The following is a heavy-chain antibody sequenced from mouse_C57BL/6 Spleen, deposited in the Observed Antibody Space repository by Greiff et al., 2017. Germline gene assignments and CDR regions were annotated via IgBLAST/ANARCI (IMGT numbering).Heavy chain of an antibody. Sequence: QVQLQQSGAELVRPGASVKLSCQASGYTFTSYGMGWVKQRPKQGLEWIGEVYPRSDNTDYNEKFKGKATLTVEKSSSTAYMQLSSLTSEDSAVYSCARRGDKWYFDVWGTGTTVTVSS. J-gene: IGHJ1*03. CDR1: GYTFTSYG. V-gene: IGHV1-81*01. D-gene: IGHD2-13*01. CDR2: VYPRSDNT. CDR3: ARRGDKWYFDV.